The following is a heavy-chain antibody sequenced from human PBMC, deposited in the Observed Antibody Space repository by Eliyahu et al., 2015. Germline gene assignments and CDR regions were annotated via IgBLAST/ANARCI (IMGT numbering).Heavy chain of an antibody. D-gene: IGHD1-26*01. CDR1: GYTFTSXG. J-gene: IGHJ6*02. CDR2: ISAYNGNT. CDR3: ARVVTSGSYQLWYYYYGMDV. V-gene: IGHV1-18*01. Sequence: QVQLVQSGAEVKKPGASVKVSCKASGYTFTSXGXSWVRQAPGQGLEWMGWISAYNGNTNYAQKLQGRVTMTTDTSTSTAYMELRSLRSDDTAVYYCARVVTSGSYQLWYYYYGMDVWGQGTTVTVSS.